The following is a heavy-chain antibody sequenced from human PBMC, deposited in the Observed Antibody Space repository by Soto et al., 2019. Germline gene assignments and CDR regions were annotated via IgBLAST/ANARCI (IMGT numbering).Heavy chain of an antibody. V-gene: IGHV3-33*01. J-gene: IGHJ4*02. D-gene: IGHD1-1*01. Sequence: QVQLVESGGGVVQPGRSLRLSCAASGFTFSSYGMHWVRQAPGKGLEWVAVIWYDGSNKYYADSVKGRFTISRDNSKXXXXXXXXXXXXXXXXXXXCASDXXXXGDYWGQGTLVTVSS. CDR3: ASDXXXXGDY. CDR2: IWYDGSNK. CDR1: GFTFSSYG.